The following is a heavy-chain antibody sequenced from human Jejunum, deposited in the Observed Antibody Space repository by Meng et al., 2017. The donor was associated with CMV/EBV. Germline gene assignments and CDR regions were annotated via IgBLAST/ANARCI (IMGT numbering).Heavy chain of an antibody. Sequence: SGFTFRNYPIHWVRQTPDKGLGWVAGISNDGDTTYLADSVKGRFSISRDNSKNTVYLQMNSLRGEDTAVYYCARENDYRNYFDSWGRGTLVTVSS. D-gene: IGHD4-11*01. J-gene: IGHJ4*02. CDR1: GFTFRNYP. V-gene: IGHV3-30-3*01. CDR2: ISNDGDTT. CDR3: ARENDYRNYFDS.